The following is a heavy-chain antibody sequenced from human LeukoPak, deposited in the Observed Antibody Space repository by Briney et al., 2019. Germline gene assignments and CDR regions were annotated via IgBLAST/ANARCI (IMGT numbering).Heavy chain of an antibody. CDR1: GYSFTSYW. Sequence: GEALKISCKGSGYSFTSYWIGWLRQMPGKGLEWMGIIYPGDSDTRYSPSFQGQVTISADKSISTAYLQWSSLKASDTAMYYCARRDSSGYPYYYYYNMDVWGQGTTVTVSS. J-gene: IGHJ6*02. CDR2: IYPGDSDT. D-gene: IGHD3-22*01. V-gene: IGHV5-51*01. CDR3: ARRDSSGYPYYYYYNMDV.